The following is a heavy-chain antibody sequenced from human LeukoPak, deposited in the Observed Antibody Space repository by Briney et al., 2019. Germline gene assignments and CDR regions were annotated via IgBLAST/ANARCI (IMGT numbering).Heavy chain of an antibody. Sequence: SGPTLVKPTQTLTLTCTFSGFSLSTSGVGVGWIRQPPGKALEWLALIYWDDDKRYSPSLKSRLTITKDTSKNQVVLTMTNIDPVDTATYYCAHRSPMATPAKPNYYFDYWGQGTLVTVSS. CDR3: AHRSPMATPAKPNYYFDY. V-gene: IGHV2-5*02. CDR1: GFSLSTSGVG. J-gene: IGHJ4*02. CDR2: IYWDDDK. D-gene: IGHD5-24*01.